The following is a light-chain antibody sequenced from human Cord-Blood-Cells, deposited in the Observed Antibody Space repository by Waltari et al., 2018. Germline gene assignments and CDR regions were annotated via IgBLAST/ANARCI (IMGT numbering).Light chain of an antibody. CDR1: QSVSSY. J-gene: IGKJ2*01. CDR2: DAS. CDR3: QQRSNWPSYT. V-gene: IGKV3-11*01. Sequence: EIVLTQSPATLSLSPGERATLSCGASQSVSSYLAWYQQKPGQAPRLLIYDASNRATGIPARFSGSGSGTDFTLTISSLEPEDFAVYYCQQRSNWPSYTFGQGTKLEIK.